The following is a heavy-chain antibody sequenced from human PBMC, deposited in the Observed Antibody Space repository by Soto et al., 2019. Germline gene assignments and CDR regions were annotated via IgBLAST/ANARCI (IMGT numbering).Heavy chain of an antibody. CDR2: IYYSGST. CDR1: GGSISSSSYY. V-gene: IGHV4-39*01. Sequence: QLQLQESGPGLVKPSETLSLTCTVSGGSISSSSYYWGWIRQPPGKGLEWIGSIYYSGSTYYNPSLKSRVTISVDTSKNQFSLKLSSVTAADTAVYYCARHEVAVADPEDNWFDPWGQGTLVTVSS. J-gene: IGHJ5*02. D-gene: IGHD6-19*01. CDR3: ARHEVAVADPEDNWFDP.